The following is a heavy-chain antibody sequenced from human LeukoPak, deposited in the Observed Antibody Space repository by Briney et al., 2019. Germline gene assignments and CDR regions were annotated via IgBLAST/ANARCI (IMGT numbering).Heavy chain of an antibody. CDR3: AKDRYPTKGATTLTLGY. V-gene: IGHV3-21*01. D-gene: IGHD1-26*01. J-gene: IGHJ4*02. Sequence: GGSLRLSCAASGFAFSTLTMNWVRQAPGKGLELVSSISSTSSYIYYADSVKGRFTISRDNAKNTLYLQMNSLRAEDTAVYYCAKDRYPTKGATTLTLGYWGQGTLVTVSS. CDR1: GFAFSTLT. CDR2: ISSTSSYI.